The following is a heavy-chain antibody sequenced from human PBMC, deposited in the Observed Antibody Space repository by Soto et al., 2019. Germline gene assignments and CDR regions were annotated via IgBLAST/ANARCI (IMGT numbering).Heavy chain of an antibody. D-gene: IGHD1-7*01. V-gene: IGHV4-34*01. Sequence: SETLSLTCAVYGGSFSGYYWSWIRQPPGKGLEWIGEINHSGSTNYNPSFKSRVTISVDTSKNQFSLKLSSVTAADTAVYYCARPKITGTFDYWGQGTLVTVSS. CDR1: GGSFSGYY. CDR2: INHSGST. J-gene: IGHJ4*02. CDR3: ARPKITGTFDY.